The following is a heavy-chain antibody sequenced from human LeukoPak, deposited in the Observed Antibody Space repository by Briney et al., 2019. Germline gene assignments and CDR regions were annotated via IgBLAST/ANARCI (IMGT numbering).Heavy chain of an antibody. Sequence: SETLSLTCTVSGGSISSYYWSWIRQPPGKGLEWIGYIYYSGSTNYNPSLKSRVTISVDTSKNQFSLKLSSVTAADTAVYYCTRRLIAARIHYYMDVWGKGTTVTVSS. D-gene: IGHD6-6*01. CDR3: TRRLIAARIHYYMDV. J-gene: IGHJ6*03. CDR1: GGSISSYY. CDR2: IYYSGST. V-gene: IGHV4-59*01.